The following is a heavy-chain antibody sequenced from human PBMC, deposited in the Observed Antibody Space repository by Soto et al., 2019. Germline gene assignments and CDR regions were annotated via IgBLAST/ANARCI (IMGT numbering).Heavy chain of an antibody. D-gene: IGHD6-13*01. J-gene: IGHJ6*04. Sequence: SQPLSLPCAISGDSVSSNSAAWNWIRQSPSRGLEWLGRTYYRSKWYNVYAVSVKSRITINPDTSKNQFSLQLNSVTPEDTAVYYGAREVAAAGVWTYYYYGMDGWGNRTNVTVPS. CDR3: AREVAAAGVWTYYYYGMDG. V-gene: IGHV6-1*01. CDR2: TYYRSKWYN. CDR1: GDSVSSNSAA.